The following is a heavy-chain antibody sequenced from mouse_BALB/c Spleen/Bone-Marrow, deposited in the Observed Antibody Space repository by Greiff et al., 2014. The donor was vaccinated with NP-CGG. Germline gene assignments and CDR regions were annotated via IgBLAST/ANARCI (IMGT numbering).Heavy chain of an antibody. D-gene: IGHD4-1*01. J-gene: IGHJ3*01. V-gene: IGHV1-54*01. CDR2: INPGSGGT. CDR3: ARVLGRPF. CDR1: GYAFTNYL. Sequence: QVQLQQSGAEVVRPGTSVKVSCKASGYAFTNYLIEWIKQRPGQGLEWIGLINPGSGGTNYNEKFKGKATLTADKSSSTDYMQPSSPTSDDTAVYFCARVLGRPFWGRGTLVTVSA.